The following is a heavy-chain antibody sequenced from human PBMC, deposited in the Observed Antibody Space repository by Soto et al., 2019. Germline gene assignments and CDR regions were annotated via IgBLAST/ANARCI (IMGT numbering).Heavy chain of an antibody. CDR2: ISCSGSST. Sequence: GGSLRLSCAASGFTFSSYAMRWVRQAPGKGLEWVSAISCSGSSTYYADSVKGRFTISRDNSKNTLYLQMNSLRAEDAAVYFCARYSGSYPSYYFDYWGQGTLVTGSS. CDR1: GFTFSSYA. J-gene: IGHJ4*02. CDR3: ARYSGSYPSYYFDY. D-gene: IGHD1-26*01. V-gene: IGHV3-23*01.